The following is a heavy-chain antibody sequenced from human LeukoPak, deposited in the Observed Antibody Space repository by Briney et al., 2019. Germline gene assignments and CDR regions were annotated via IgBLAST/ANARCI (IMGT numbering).Heavy chain of an antibody. J-gene: IGHJ4*02. CDR2: IYHSGST. Sequence: SETLSLTCAVSGGSISSGGYSWSWIRQPPGEGLEWIGYIYHSGSTYYNPSLKSRVTISVDRSKNQFSLKLSSVTAADTAVYYCARYCSGGSCYPGYFDYWGQGTLVTVSS. CDR3: ARYCSGGSCYPGYFDY. CDR1: GGSISSGGYS. D-gene: IGHD2-15*01. V-gene: IGHV4-30-2*01.